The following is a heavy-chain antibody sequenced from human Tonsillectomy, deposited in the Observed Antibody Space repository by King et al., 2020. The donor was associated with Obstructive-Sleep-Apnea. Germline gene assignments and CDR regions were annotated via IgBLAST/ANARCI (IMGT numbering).Heavy chain of an antibody. CDR3: TRVAVNYHFDY. J-gene: IGHJ4*02. CDR1: GFTFSDHY. V-gene: IGHV3-72*01. CDR2: SRNKANSYTT. Sequence: VQLVESGGGLVQPGGSLRLTCAASGFTFSDHYMDWVRQAPGKGLEWVGRSRNKANSYTTEYAASVRGRFTISRDESENSLYLQMNSLKTEDTAVYYCTRVAVNYHFDYWGQGTLVTVSS. D-gene: IGHD4-17*01.